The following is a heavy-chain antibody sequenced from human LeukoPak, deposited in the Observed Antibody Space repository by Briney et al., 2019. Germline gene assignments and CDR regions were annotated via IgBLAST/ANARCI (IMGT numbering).Heavy chain of an antibody. J-gene: IGHJ5*02. V-gene: IGHV4-30-4*01. CDR3: ARSSLTGWFDP. D-gene: IGHD2-8*02. CDR1: GVSISSGDYY. Sequence: PSQTLSLTCTVSGVSISSGDYYWRWIRQPPGKGLEWIGYIYYSGSTYYNPSLKSRVTISVDTSKNQFSLKLSSVTAADTAVYYCARSSLTGWFDPWGQGTLVTVSS. CDR2: IYYSGST.